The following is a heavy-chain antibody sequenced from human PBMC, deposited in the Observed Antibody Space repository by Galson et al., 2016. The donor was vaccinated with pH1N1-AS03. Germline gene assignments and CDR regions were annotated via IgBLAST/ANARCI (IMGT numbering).Heavy chain of an antibody. CDR2: TKYDGIEK. CDR1: GFTLRDYW. D-gene: IGHD2-15*01. V-gene: IGHV3-7*01. Sequence: SLRLSCADSGFTLRDYWMSWVRQAPGKGLEWVANTKYDGIEKYLVDSVRDRFTISRDNAQNSLYLEMNSLRAEDTAVYYCVRDGRSRWHFDYWGQGTRVTVSS. J-gene: IGHJ4*02. CDR3: VRDGRSRWHFDY.